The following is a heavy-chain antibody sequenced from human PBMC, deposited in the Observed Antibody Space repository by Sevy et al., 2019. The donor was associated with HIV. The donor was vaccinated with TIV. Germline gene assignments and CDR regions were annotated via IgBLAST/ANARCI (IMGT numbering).Heavy chain of an antibody. CDR1: GGSISSGGYS. CDR2: IYHSGST. D-gene: IGHD2-15*01. Sequence: SETLSLTCAVSGGSISSGGYSWSWIRQPPGKGLEWIGYIYHSGSTYYHPSLKSRVTISVDRSKNQFSLKLSSVTAADTAVYYCARGTAAATFDYWGQGTLVTVSS. CDR3: ARGTAAATFDY. J-gene: IGHJ4*02. V-gene: IGHV4-30-2*01.